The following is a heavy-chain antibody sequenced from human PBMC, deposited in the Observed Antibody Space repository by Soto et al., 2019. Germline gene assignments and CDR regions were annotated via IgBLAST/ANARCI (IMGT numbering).Heavy chain of an antibody. V-gene: IGHV4-30-4*01. CDR1: GGSISSGDYY. Sequence: PSETLSLTCTVSGGSISSGDYYWSWIRQPPGKGLEWIGYIYYSGSTYYNPSLKSRVTISVDTSKNQFSLKLSSVTAADTAVYYCARDLGPRWLQSLYYYGMDVWGQGTTVTVSS. D-gene: IGHD5-12*01. CDR2: IYYSGST. J-gene: IGHJ6*02. CDR3: ARDLGPRWLQSLYYYGMDV.